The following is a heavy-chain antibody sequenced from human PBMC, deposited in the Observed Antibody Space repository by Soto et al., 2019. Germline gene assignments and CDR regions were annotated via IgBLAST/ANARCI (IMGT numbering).Heavy chain of an antibody. Sequence: PSETLSLTCTVSGGSISSGDYYWSWILQPPGKGLEWIGYIYYSGSTYYNPSLKSRVTISVDTSKNQFSLKLSSVTAADTAVYYCARDLVGSHSSSWEYYGMDVWGQGTTVTVSS. CDR2: IYYSGST. D-gene: IGHD6-13*01. V-gene: IGHV4-30-4*01. CDR3: ARDLVGSHSSSWEYYGMDV. J-gene: IGHJ6*02. CDR1: GGSISSGDYY.